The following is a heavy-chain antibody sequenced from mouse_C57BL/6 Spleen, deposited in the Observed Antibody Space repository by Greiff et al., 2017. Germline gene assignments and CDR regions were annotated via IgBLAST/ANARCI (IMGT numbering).Heavy chain of an antibody. J-gene: IGHJ2*01. Sequence: VQLQQSGPELVKPGASVTISCKASGYAFSSSWMNWVKQRPGKGLEWIGRIYPGDGDTNYNGKFKGKAKLTADKSSSTAYMQLSRLTSDDSAVFYCARWNSNYYFDYWGQGTTRTVSS. CDR3: ARWNSNYYFDY. CDR2: IYPGDGDT. V-gene: IGHV1-82*01. CDR1: GYAFSSSW. D-gene: IGHD2-5*01.